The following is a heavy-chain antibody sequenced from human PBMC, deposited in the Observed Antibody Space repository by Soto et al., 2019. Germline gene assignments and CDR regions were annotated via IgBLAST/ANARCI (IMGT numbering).Heavy chain of an antibody. CDR1: GGSFSGYY. J-gene: IGHJ2*01. D-gene: IGHD3-9*01. V-gene: IGHV4-34*01. CDR3: ARESHDILTGPPWVWYFDL. CDR2: INDRGSI. Sequence: QVQLQQWGAGPLRPLETLSLTCGVSGGSFSGYYWAWIRHSPGKGLEVIGEINDRGSINYNPSLKSRVSISVHTSKNHYSLNLRSVTAADTAVYSCARESHDILTGPPWVWYFDLWGRGTLVTVSS.